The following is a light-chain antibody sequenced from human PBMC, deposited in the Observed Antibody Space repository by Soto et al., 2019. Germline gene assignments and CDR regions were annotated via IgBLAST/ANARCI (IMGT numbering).Light chain of an antibody. V-gene: IGLV3-27*01. J-gene: IGLJ3*02. Sequence: SYELTQPSSVSVSPGQTARITCSGDVLAKKYARWFQQKPGQAPVLVIYKDSERPSGIPERFSGSSSGTTVTLTISGAQVEDEADYYCYAAADNAGVFDGRTKVTVL. CDR2: KDS. CDR3: YAAADNAGV. CDR1: VLAKKY.